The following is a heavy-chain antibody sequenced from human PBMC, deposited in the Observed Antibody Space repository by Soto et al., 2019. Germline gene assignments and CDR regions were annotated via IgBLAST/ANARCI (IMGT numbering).Heavy chain of an antibody. CDR1: GFTFSNYI. D-gene: IGHD3-10*01. V-gene: IGHV3-21*06. Sequence: EVQLLESGGGLAKPGGSLRLSCAASGFTFSNYIMNWVRQPPGQGLEWVASISGSSTYVYYADSLKGRIAISRDNAKNSLSLGLNHLRVEETAVYCCSRGGCFYYGSGTDAFGVWGEGTLVTVSS. J-gene: IGHJ3*01. CDR2: ISGSSTYV. CDR3: SRGGCFYYGSGTDAFGV.